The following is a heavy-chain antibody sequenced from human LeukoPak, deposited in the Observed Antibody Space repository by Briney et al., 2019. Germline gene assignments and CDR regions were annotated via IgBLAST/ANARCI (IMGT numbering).Heavy chain of an antibody. V-gene: IGHV1-18*01. J-gene: IGHJ5*02. CDR3: ARGPLFGWELRPFDP. CDR2: ISAYNGNT. Sequence: ASVKVSCKASGYTFTSYGISWVRQAPGQGLEWMGWISAYNGNTNYAQKLQGRVTMTTDTSTSTAYMELRSLRSGDTAVYYCARGPLFGWELRPFDPWGQGTLVTVSS. D-gene: IGHD1-26*01. CDR1: GYTFTSYG.